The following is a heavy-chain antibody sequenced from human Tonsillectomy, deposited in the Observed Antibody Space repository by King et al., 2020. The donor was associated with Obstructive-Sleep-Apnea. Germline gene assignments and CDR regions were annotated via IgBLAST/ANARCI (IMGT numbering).Heavy chain of an antibody. CDR1: GCSISSYS. D-gene: IGHD3-22*01. Sequence: VQLQESGPGLVKPSETLSLTCTVSGCSISSYSWSWSRQPPGEGLGWVGYIYYSGSTNSNPSLKSRDTISVDTSKNQFSLKLSSVTSADTAVYYCARVYYDSSGYFFDYWGQGTLVTVSS. CDR2: IYYSGST. J-gene: IGHJ4*02. CDR3: ARVYYDSSGYFFDY. V-gene: IGHV4-59*01.